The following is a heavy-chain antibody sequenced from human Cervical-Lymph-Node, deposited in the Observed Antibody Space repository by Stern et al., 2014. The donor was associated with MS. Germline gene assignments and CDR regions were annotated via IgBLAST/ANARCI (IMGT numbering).Heavy chain of an antibody. J-gene: IGHJ3*02. CDR1: SGSISSYY. CDR3: ARGDAFDI. Sequence: QVQLQESGPGLVKPSETLSLTCTVSSGSISSYYWRWIRQPPGKGLEWIGYMDYSGSTDYNPSLKSRVTISRDMFKNQFSLKLNSVTAADTAVYYCARGDAFDIWGPGTMVTVSS. V-gene: IGHV4-59*01. CDR2: MDYSGST.